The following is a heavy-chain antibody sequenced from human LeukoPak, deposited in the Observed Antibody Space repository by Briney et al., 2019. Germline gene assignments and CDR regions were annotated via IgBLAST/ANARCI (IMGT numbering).Heavy chain of an antibody. J-gene: IGHJ4*02. CDR2: IYYSGST. CDR1: GGSINSYY. Sequence: SETLSLTCTVSGGSINSYYWSWIRQPPGKGLEWIGYIYYSGSTNYNPSLKSRVTISVDTSKNQFSLKLSSVTAADTAVYYCARGSTLAYCGGDCYPFDYWGQGTLVTVSS. V-gene: IGHV4-59*12. D-gene: IGHD2-21*02. CDR3: ARGSTLAYCGGDCYPFDY.